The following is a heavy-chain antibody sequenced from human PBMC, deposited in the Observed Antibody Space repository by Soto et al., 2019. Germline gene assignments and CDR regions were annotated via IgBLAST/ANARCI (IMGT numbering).Heavy chain of an antibody. CDR3: ARGGVDVVATSAFDY. J-gene: IGHJ4*02. CDR1: RATYSAAA. CDR2: INPILGTP. D-gene: IGHD5-12*01. Sequence: SVKVSCKDARATYSAAAISWVRQAPGQGLEWMGGINPILGTPDYAHKFQGRVTITADESTSTVYMELGSLRSEDTALYFCARGGVDVVATSAFDYWGQGTLVTVSS. V-gene: IGHV1-69*13.